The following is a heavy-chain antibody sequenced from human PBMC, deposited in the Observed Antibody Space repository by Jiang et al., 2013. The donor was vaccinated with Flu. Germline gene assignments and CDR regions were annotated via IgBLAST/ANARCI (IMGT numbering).Heavy chain of an antibody. J-gene: IGHJ6*02. D-gene: IGHD2/OR15-2a*01. Sequence: GLLKPSETLSLTCTVSGGYINTYYWTWIRQPPGKRLEWIGYIHHSGSTNYSPSLKSRVTISLDTSNNQFSLKLSSVTAADTAVYYCARLPLYYYGMDVWGQGTAVTVSS. CDR3: ARLPLYYYGMDV. CDR2: IHHSGST. V-gene: IGHV4-59*08. CDR1: GGYINTYY.